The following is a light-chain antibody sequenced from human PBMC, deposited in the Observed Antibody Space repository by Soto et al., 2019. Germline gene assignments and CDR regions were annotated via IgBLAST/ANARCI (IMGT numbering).Light chain of an antibody. Sequence: QSVLTRPPSVSGAPGQRVTISCTGSSSNIGAYYDVHWYQQLPGTVPKLLIFGNTNRPSGVPDRFSGSKSGTSASLAITGLQAEDEADYYCQSYDASLRDYVFGTGTKVTVL. V-gene: IGLV1-40*01. CDR1: SSNIGAYYD. J-gene: IGLJ1*01. CDR3: QSYDASLRDYV. CDR2: GNT.